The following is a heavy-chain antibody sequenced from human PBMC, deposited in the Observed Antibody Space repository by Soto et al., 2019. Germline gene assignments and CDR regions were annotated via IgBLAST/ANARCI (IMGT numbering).Heavy chain of an antibody. CDR3: ARGLNGYSHYFDY. J-gene: IGHJ4*02. CDR2: INAGNGNT. CDR1: GYTFTSYA. V-gene: IGHV1-3*01. D-gene: IGHD5-18*01. Sequence: QVQLVQSGAEVKKPGASVQVSCKASGYTFTSYAMHWVRQAPGQRLEWMGWINAGNGNTKYSQKFQGRVTITRDTSARTAYMEMSSLRSEDTAVYYCARGLNGYSHYFDYWGQGTLVTVSS.